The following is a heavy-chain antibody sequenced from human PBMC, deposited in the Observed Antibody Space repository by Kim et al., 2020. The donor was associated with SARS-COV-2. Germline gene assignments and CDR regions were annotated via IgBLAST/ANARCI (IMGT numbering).Heavy chain of an antibody. V-gene: IGHV3-21*01. D-gene: IGHD6-13*01. J-gene: IGHJ6*04. Sequence: GGSLRLSCAASGFTFSSYSMNWVRQAPGKGLEWVSSISSSSSYIYYADSVKGRFTISRDNAKNSLYLQMNSLRAEDTAVYYCARDLTYSSSWYERDGMDVWGEETTVTVSS. CDR1: GFTFSSYS. CDR3: ARDLTYSSSWYERDGMDV. CDR2: ISSSSSYI.